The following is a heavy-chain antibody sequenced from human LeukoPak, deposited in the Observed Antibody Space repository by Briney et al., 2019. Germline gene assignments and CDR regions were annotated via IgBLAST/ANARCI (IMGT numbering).Heavy chain of an antibody. CDR3: ARDGYYYDEGWFDP. CDR2: ISGRSSSR. D-gene: IGHD3-22*01. V-gene: IGHV3-23*01. J-gene: IGHJ5*02. CDR1: GFTFSNFA. Sequence: PRGSLRISCVGTGFTFSNFAMTWVRQTPEKGLERLSAISGRSSSRYFADSVRGRFISSRDNYNNTLYLHMTSLRAEDTAVYYCARDGYYYDEGWFDPWGQGTLVTVSS.